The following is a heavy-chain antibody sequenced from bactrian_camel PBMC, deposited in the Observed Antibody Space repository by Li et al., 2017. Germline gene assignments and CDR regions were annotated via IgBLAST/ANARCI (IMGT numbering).Heavy chain of an antibody. V-gene: IGHV3S53*01. CDR3: AAGTVKGVWSRASDYSY. J-gene: IGHJ4*01. D-gene: IGHD4*01. CDR2: IERDGST. CDR1: GYTNLMCR. Sequence: HVQLVESGGGLVQPGGSLRLSCTASGYTNLMCRMGWFRQAAGKEREGVASIERDGSTSYADSVKGRFTVSLDNAKSVMYLEMNALKREDTVVYYCAAGTVKGVWSRASDYSYWGQGTQVTVS.